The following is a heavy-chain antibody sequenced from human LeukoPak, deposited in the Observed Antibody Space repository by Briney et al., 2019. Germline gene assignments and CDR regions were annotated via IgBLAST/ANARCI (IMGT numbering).Heavy chain of an antibody. CDR1: GFTFSSYN. Sequence: GSLRLSCAASGFTFSSYNMNWVRQAPGKGLEWIGSIYHSGSTYYNPSLKSRVTISVDTSKNQFSLKLGSVTAADTAVYYCARLDYYYMDVWGKGTTVTVSS. CDR2: IYHSGST. CDR3: ARLDYYYMDV. J-gene: IGHJ6*03. V-gene: IGHV4-38-2*01.